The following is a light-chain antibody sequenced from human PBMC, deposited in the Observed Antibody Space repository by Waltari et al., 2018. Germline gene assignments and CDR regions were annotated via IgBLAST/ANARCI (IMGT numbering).Light chain of an antibody. CDR3: QQGYMTPRT. Sequence: DITMTPTPSSLSASVGDRVPITSRASQTIRNFLNWYQQKPGKAPNPLIYAASTLQTGVPSRFSGSGSGTDFTLTISGLQPEDFGIYFCQQGYMTPRTFGQGTKVEIK. V-gene: IGKV1-39*01. CDR2: AAS. J-gene: IGKJ1*01. CDR1: QTIRNF.